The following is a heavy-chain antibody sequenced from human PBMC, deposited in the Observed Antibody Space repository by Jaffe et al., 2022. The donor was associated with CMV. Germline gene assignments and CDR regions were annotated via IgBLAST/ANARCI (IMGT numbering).Heavy chain of an antibody. V-gene: IGHV1-8*01. Sequence: QVQLVQSGAEVKKPGASVKVSCKASGYTFTSYDINWVRQATGQGLEWMGWMNPNSGNTGYAQKFQGRVTMTRNTSISTAYMELSSLRSEDTAVYYCASGRDCSSTSCSTGGMDVWGQGTTVTVSS. CDR3: ASGRDCSSTSCSTGGMDV. J-gene: IGHJ6*02. CDR2: MNPNSGNT. D-gene: IGHD2-2*02. CDR1: GYTFTSYD.